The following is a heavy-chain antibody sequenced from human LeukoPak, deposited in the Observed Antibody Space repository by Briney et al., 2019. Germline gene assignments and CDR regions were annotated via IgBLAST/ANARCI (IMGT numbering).Heavy chain of an antibody. J-gene: IGHJ6*02. D-gene: IGHD2-15*01. CDR2: IYYRGRT. CDR3: ARTMVAADFYGMDV. Sequence: PSETLSLTCNVSGGSTTSYYWGWLRQPPGKGLEWIGHIYYRGRTTYSPSLKSRVTMSVDTSKNQVSLKLNSVTAADTAVYYCARTMVAADFYGMDVWGQGTTVTVSS. V-gene: IGHV4-59*08. CDR1: GGSTTSYY.